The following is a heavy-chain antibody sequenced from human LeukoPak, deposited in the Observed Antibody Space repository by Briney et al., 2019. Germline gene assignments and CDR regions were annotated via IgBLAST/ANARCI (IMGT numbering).Heavy chain of an antibody. CDR3: ARDQGSSGYYSDDDDAFDI. Sequence: GASVKVSCKASGGTFSSYAIRWVRQAPGQGLEWMGGIIHIFGTANYAQKFQGRVTITADETTSTAYMELSSLRSEDTAVYYSARDQGSSGYYSDDDDAFDIWGQGTMVTVSS. D-gene: IGHD3-22*01. V-gene: IGHV1-69*13. J-gene: IGHJ3*02. CDR1: GGTFSSYA. CDR2: IIHIFGTA.